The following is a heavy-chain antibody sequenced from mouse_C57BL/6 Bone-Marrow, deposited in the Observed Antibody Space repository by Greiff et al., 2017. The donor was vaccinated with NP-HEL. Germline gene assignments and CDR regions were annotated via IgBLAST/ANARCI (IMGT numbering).Heavy chain of an antibody. CDR2: IDPSDSYT. CDR1: GYTFTSYW. CDR3: ARDYYGRNCDY. J-gene: IGHJ2*01. D-gene: IGHD1-1*01. Sequence: QVQLQQPGAELVMPGASVKLSCKASGYTFTSYWMHWVKQRPGQGLEWIGEIDPSDSYTNYNQKFKGKSTLTVDKSSSTAYMQLSSLTSEDSAVYYCARDYYGRNCDYWGQGTTLTVSS. V-gene: IGHV1-69*01.